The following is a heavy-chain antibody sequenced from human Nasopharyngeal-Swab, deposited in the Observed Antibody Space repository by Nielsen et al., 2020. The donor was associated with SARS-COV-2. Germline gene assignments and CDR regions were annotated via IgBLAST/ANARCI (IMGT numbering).Heavy chain of an antibody. CDR1: GFTFSSYS. D-gene: IGHD3-22*01. J-gene: IGHJ4*02. CDR2: ISGSSSYI. V-gene: IGHV3-21*01. CDR3: ARGSYYYDSSGYYDY. Sequence: GESLKISCAASGFTFSSYSMNWVRQAPGKGLEWVSSISGSSSYIYYADSVKGRFTISRDNAKNSLYLQMNSLRAEDTAVYYCARGSYYYDSSGYYDYWGQGTLVTVSS.